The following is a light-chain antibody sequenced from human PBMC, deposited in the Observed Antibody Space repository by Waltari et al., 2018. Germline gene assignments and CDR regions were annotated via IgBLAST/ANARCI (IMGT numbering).Light chain of an antibody. V-gene: IGLV2-14*01. CDR1: SSDIGGYNY. J-gene: IGLJ2*01. Sequence: QSALTQPASVSGSPGQSITISCTGTSSDIGGYNYVSWYQQHPGKAPKLIIYAVSDRPSGVSNRFSASKSGNTASLTISGLQTEDEADYFCSSLTSISTWVFGGGTKLTVL. CDR3: SSLTSISTWV. CDR2: AVS.